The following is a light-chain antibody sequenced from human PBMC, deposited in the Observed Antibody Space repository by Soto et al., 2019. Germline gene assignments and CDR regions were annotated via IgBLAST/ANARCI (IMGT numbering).Light chain of an antibody. Sequence: DIQMTQSPSTLSASVGDRVTITCRASQSISTWLAWYQQKPGKAPKLLIYDVSLLQSGVPSRFSGSGSGTEFILTISSLQPDDSATYYCQQYNTYWTFGPGTMVDVK. J-gene: IGKJ1*01. CDR3: QQYNTYWT. CDR2: DVS. V-gene: IGKV1-5*01. CDR1: QSISTW.